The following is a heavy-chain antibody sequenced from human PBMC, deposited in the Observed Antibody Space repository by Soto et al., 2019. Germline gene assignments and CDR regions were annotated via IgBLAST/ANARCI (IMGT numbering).Heavy chain of an antibody. J-gene: IGHJ5*02. D-gene: IGHD5-18*01. Sequence: GGSLRLSCAASGFTFSSSHMNWVRQAPGRGLEWVAYITSSSDTIYYSDSVKGRFTISRDNAKNSLYLQMNSLRAEDTAVYYCARDAGYSYGYFQSLGWFDPWGQGTLVTVSS. CDR1: GFTFSSSH. CDR2: ITSSSDTI. V-gene: IGHV3-48*04. CDR3: ARDAGYSYGYFQSLGWFDP.